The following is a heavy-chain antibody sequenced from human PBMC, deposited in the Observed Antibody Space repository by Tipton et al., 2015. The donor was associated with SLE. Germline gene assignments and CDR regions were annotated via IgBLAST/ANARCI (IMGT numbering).Heavy chain of an antibody. CDR1: GFTFSDYY. V-gene: IGHV4-59*12. D-gene: IGHD3-10*01. CDR2: IFYSGST. Sequence: LRLSCAASGFTFSDYYMSWIRQPPGKGLESIGNIFYSGSTYYNPSLKRRVTITVDMSKNQFSLKLTSVTAADTAVYYCAKDLDGRGFSSGFGFDYWGQGTLVTVSS. J-gene: IGHJ4*02. CDR3: AKDLDGRGFSSGFGFDY.